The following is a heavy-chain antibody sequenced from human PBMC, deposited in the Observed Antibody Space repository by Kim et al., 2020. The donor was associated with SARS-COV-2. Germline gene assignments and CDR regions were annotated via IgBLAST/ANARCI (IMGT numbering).Heavy chain of an antibody. CDR1: GFTFSSYG. CDR3: AIRGSNYGAGDY. J-gene: IGHJ4*02. Sequence: GGSLRLSCAGSGFTFSSYGMSWVRQAPGKGLEWVSAISHTGDITDYADSMKGRFTISRDNSKNTLYLQMNSLRADDTALYYCAIRGSNYGAGDYWGQGTLVTVSS. V-gene: IGHV3-23*01. D-gene: IGHD4-17*01. CDR2: ISHTGDIT.